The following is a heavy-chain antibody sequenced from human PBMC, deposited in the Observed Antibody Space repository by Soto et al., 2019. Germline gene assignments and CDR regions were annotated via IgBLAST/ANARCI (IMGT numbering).Heavy chain of an antibody. V-gene: IGHV1-18*01. CDR1: GYTFTSYG. J-gene: IGHJ6*02. CDR2: ISAYNGNT. Sequence: QVQLVQSGAEVKKPGASVKVSCKASGYTFTSYGISWVRQAPGQGLEWMGWISAYNGNTNYAQKLQGRVTMTTDTSTSTAYMELRSLRSDDTAVYYCARDPLRYFDWLDVSYYYGMDVWGQGTTVTVSS. D-gene: IGHD3-9*01. CDR3: ARDPLRYFDWLDVSYYYGMDV.